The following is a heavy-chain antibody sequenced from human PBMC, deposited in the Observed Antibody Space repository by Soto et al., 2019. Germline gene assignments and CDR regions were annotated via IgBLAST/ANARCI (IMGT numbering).Heavy chain of an antibody. Sequence: GGSLRLSCAASGFTFSSYAMNWVRQAPGKGLEWVSVISCSGGSTYYADSVKGRFTISRDNSKNTLYLQMNSLRAEDTAVYYCASRTSGWYFDYWGQGTLVTVSS. CDR1: GFTFSSYA. J-gene: IGHJ4*02. CDR2: ISCSGGST. CDR3: ASRTSGWYFDY. D-gene: IGHD6-19*01. V-gene: IGHV3-23*01.